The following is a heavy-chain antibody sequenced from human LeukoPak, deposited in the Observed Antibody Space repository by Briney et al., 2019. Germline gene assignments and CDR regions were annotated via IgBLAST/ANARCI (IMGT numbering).Heavy chain of an antibody. CDR3: ARGPWVLTGYYIDYYVDV. CDR1: GFTFSSYE. Sequence: GGSLRLSCAASGFTFSSYEMNWVRQAPGKGLEWVSYISSSGSTIYYADSVKGRFTISRDNAKNSLYLQMNSLRAEDTAVYYCARGPWVLTGYYIDYYVDVWGKGTTVTISS. CDR2: ISSSGSTI. D-gene: IGHD3-9*01. J-gene: IGHJ6*03. V-gene: IGHV3-48*03.